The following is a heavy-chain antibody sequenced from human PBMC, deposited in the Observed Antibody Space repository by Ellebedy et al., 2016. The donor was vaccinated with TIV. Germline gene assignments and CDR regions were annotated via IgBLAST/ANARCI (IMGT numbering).Heavy chain of an antibody. CDR1: GSSISSGYY. D-gene: IGHD2-8*01. Sequence: MPSETLSLTCSVSGSSISSGYYWGWIRQPPGRGLEWIGSMYHSGSTYYSPSLKSRVTISVDTSKNQFSLKLSSVTAADTAVYYCVSYNGGTGSFDYWGQGTLVTVSS. V-gene: IGHV4-38-2*01. CDR3: VSYNGGTGSFDY. J-gene: IGHJ4*02. CDR2: MYHSGST.